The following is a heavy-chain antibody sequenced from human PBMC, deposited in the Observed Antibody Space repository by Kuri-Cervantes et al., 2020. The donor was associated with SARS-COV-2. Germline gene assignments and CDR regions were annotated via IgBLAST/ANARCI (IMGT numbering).Heavy chain of an antibody. Sequence: GSLRLSCAVSGYSISSGYYWGWIRQPPGKGLEWIGSIYHSGSTYYNPSLKSRVTISVDTSKKQLSLKLSSVTAADTAVYYCARDRSYGDQQGFDPWGQGTLVTVSS. D-gene: IGHD5-18*01. CDR1: GYSISSGYY. V-gene: IGHV4-38-2*02. J-gene: IGHJ5*02. CDR3: ARDRSYGDQQGFDP. CDR2: IYHSGST.